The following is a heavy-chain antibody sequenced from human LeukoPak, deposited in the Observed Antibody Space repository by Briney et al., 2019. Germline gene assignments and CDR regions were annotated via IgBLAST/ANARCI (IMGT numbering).Heavy chain of an antibody. J-gene: IGHJ5*02. D-gene: IGHD3-22*01. V-gene: IGHV1-69*13. Sequence: ASVKVSCKASGGTFSSYAISWVRQAPGQGLEWMGGIIPIFGTANYAQKFQGRVTITADESTSTAYMELSSLRSEDTAVYYCARDGPHYYDSSGANWFDPWGQGTLVTVSS. CDR2: IIPIFGTA. CDR3: ARDGPHYYDSSGANWFDP. CDR1: GGTFSSYA.